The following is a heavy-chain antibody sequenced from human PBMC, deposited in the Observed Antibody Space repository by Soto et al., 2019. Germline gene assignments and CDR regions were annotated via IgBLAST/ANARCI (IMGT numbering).Heavy chain of an antibody. D-gene: IGHD3-10*01. V-gene: IGHV3-23*01. Sequence: GGSLRLSCAASGFTFSSYAMSWVRQAPGKGLEWVSAISGSGGSTYYADSVKGRFTISRDNSKNTLYLQMNSLRAEDTAVYYCAKGRSFYYYYGMDVWGQGTTVTVSS. J-gene: IGHJ6*02. CDR3: AKGRSFYYYYGMDV. CDR2: ISGSGGST. CDR1: GFTFSSYA.